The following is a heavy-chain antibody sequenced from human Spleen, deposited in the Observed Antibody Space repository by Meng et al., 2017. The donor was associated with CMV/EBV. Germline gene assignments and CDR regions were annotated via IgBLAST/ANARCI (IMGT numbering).Heavy chain of an antibody. V-gene: IGHV3-74*01. D-gene: IGHD6-6*01. CDR1: GFTFSGST. CDR3: ARSIEARYYYYGMDA. J-gene: IGHJ6*02. CDR2: INSDGSTT. Sequence: GESLKISCAASGFTFSGSTIHWARQASGKGLEWVSRINSDGSTTGDADSVKGRFTISRDNAKNTLFLQMNSLRAEDTAVYYCARSIEARYYYYGMDAWGQGTTVTVSS.